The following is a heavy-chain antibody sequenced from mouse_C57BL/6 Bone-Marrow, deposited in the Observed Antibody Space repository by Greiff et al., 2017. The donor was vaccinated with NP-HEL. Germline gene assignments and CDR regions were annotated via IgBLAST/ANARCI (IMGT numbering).Heavy chain of an antibody. CDR2: IDPSDSYT. Sequence: QVHVKQPGAELVRPGTSVKLSCKASGYTFTSYWMHWVKQRPGQGLEWIGVIDPSDSYTNYNQKFKGKATLTVDTSSSTAYMQLSSLTSEDSAVYYCSTVVAERMDYWGQGTSVTVSS. V-gene: IGHV1-59*01. J-gene: IGHJ4*01. D-gene: IGHD1-1*01. CDR1: GYTFTSYW. CDR3: STVVAERMDY.